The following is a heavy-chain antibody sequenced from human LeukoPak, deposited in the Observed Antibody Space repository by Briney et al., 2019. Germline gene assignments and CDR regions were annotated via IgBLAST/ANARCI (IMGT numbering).Heavy chain of an antibody. D-gene: IGHD3-10*01. Sequence: GGSLRLSCAASGLTFSSYGMNWVRQAPGKGLEWVSAISGSGDSTYHADSVRGRFTVSRDNSKNTLYLQMESLSAEDTAVYYCAKVTGSGSYLADAFDIWGHGTVVTVSS. V-gene: IGHV3-23*01. CDR1: GLTFSSYG. J-gene: IGHJ3*02. CDR2: ISGSGDST. CDR3: AKVTGSGSYLADAFDI.